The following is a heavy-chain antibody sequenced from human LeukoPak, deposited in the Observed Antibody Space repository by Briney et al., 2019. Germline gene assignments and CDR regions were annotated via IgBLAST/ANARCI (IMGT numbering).Heavy chain of an antibody. Sequence: ASVKGSCKASGGTFSSYTISWVRQAPGQGLEWMGRIIPILGIANYAQKFQGRVTITADKSTSTAYMELSSLRSEDTAVYYCAREYSSLPYYYYMDVWGKGTTVTVSS. CDR3: AREYSSLPYYYYMDV. D-gene: IGHD6-13*01. J-gene: IGHJ6*03. CDR1: GGTFSSYT. CDR2: IIPILGIA. V-gene: IGHV1-69*04.